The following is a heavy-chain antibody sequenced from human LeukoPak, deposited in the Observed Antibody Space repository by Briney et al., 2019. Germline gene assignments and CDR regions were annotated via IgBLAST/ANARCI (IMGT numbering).Heavy chain of an antibody. Sequence: GSSVKVSCKASGGTFSSYAISWVRQAPGQGLEWMGGIIPIFGTANYAQKFQGRVTITADESTSTAYMEMSSLRSEDTAVYYCARDQAVAGIYYFDYWGQGTLVTVSS. CDR2: IIPIFGTA. D-gene: IGHD6-19*01. V-gene: IGHV1-69*01. J-gene: IGHJ4*02. CDR3: ARDQAVAGIYYFDY. CDR1: GGTFSSYA.